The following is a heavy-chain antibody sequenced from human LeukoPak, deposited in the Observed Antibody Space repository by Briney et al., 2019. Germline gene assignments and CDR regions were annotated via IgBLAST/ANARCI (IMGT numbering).Heavy chain of an antibody. CDR3: AKDVFGAAAGDYYGMDV. D-gene: IGHD6-13*01. CDR2: ISWDGGST. CDR1: GFTFDDYA. Sequence: GGSLRLSCAASGFTFDDYAMHWVRQAPGKGLEWVSLISWDGGSTYYADSVKGRFTISRDNSKNSLYLQMNSLRAEDTALYYCAKDVFGAAAGDYYGMDVWGKGTTVTVSS. J-gene: IGHJ6*04. V-gene: IGHV3-43D*04.